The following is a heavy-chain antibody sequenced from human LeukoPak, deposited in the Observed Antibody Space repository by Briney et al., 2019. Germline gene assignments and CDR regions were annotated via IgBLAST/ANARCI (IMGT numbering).Heavy chain of an antibody. J-gene: IGHJ6*03. Sequence: KSSENLSLTCAVSGGSISSGGYSWSWIRQPPGMGLEWIGYIYYGGYTTYSPSLRSRVTISVDTSKNQFSLKLSSVTAADTAVYYCARETSQKGAHYMDVWGKGTTITISS. CDR2: IYYGGYT. V-gene: IGHV4-61*08. CDR1: GGSISSGGYS. CDR3: ARETSQKGAHYMDV. D-gene: IGHD3-16*01.